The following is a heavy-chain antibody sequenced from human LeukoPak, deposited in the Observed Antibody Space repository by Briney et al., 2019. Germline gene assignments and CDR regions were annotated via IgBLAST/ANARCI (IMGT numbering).Heavy chain of an antibody. Sequence: SQTLSLTCTVSGGSISSGGYYWSWIRQPPGKGLEWIGYILYSGGTNYNPSLKSRVTISVDTSNNHFSLKLTSVTAADTAVYYCARGIAVAGTPSYYFDYWGQGTLVTVSS. CDR3: ARGIAVAGTPSYYFDY. D-gene: IGHD6-19*01. CDR1: GGSISSGGYY. CDR2: ILYSGGT. J-gene: IGHJ4*02. V-gene: IGHV4-61*03.